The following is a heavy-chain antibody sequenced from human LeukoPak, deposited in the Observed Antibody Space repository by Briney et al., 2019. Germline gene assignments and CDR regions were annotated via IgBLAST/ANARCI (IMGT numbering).Heavy chain of an antibody. J-gene: IGHJ4*02. CDR2: INHSGST. V-gene: IGHV4-34*01. Sequence: SETLSLTCAVYGGSFSGYYWSWIRQPPGQGLEWIGEINHSGSTNYNPSLKSRVTISVDTSKNQFSLKLSSVTAADKVVYYCARERTRHFDYWGQGTLVTVSS. CDR1: GGSFSGYY. D-gene: IGHD1-14*01. CDR3: ARERTRHFDY.